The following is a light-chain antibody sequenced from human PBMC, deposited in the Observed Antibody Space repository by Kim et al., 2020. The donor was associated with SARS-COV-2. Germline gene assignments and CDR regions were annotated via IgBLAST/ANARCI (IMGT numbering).Light chain of an antibody. Sequence: SLSPGERATLSCRASQNIDTYLAWYQQRPGQAPRLLVYDASNRATGVPDRFSGSGSGTDFTLTISSLEPEDFSIYYCQQRNSWPPAVTFGGGTKVDIK. V-gene: IGKV3-11*01. J-gene: IGKJ4*01. CDR1: QNIDTY. CDR2: DAS. CDR3: QQRNSWPPAVT.